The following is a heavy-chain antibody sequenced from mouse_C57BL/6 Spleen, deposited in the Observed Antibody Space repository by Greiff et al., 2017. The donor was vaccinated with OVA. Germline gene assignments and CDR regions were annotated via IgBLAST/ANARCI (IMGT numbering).Heavy chain of an antibody. D-gene: IGHD1-1*01. CDR3: ARKASYGPFAY. CDR2: INPSNGGT. CDR1: GYTFTSYW. J-gene: IGHJ3*01. Sequence: VQLQQPGTELVKPGASVTLSCKASGYTFTSYWMHWVKQRPGQGLEWIGDINPSNGGTNYNEKFKSKATLTVDKSSSTAYMQLSSMTSEDSAVYYCARKASYGPFAYWGQGTLVTVSA. V-gene: IGHV1-53*01.